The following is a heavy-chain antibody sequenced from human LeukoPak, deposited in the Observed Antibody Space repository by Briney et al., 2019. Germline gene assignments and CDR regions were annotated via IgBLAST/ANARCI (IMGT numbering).Heavy chain of an antibody. D-gene: IGHD6-25*01. CDR2: IYSSGDS. CDR3: AKDFLTVTAGWDY. Sequence: GGSLRLSCAASGFTVSSKYMSWVRQAPGKGLQWVALIYSSGDSYTADSVKGRFTISRDNSKNTLFLQMNSLRAEDTAVYYCAKDFLTVTAGWDYWGQGTLVTVSS. J-gene: IGHJ4*02. V-gene: IGHV3-53*01. CDR1: GFTVSSKY.